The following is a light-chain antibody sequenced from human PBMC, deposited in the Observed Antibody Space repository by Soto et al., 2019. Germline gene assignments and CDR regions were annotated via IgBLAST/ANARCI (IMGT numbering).Light chain of an antibody. CDR1: QSVSSN. CDR3: QQYKNWXPVT. CDR2: GAS. J-gene: IGKJ4*01. V-gene: IGKV3-15*01. Sequence: ETVMTQSPATLSVSPGDRATLSCRASQSVSSNLAWYQQKPGQAPRLLIYGASIRATGIPARFXXXGXGTXXXXXXXXXXSEDFGLYYCQQYKNWXPVTFGGGTKVEIK.